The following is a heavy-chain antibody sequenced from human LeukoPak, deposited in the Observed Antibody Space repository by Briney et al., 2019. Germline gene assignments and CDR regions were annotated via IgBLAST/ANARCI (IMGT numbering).Heavy chain of an antibody. CDR3: ARGTYYYDSSGYYYGFDP. V-gene: IGHV4-30-4*01. CDR2: IYYSGST. D-gene: IGHD3-22*01. CDR1: GGSISSGDYY. J-gene: IGHJ5*02. Sequence: PSQTLSLTCTVSGGSISSGDYYWSWIRQPPGKGLEWIGYIYYSGSTYYNPSLKSRVTISVDTSKNQFSLKLSSVTAADTAVYYCARGTYYYDSSGYYYGFDPWGQGTLVTVSS.